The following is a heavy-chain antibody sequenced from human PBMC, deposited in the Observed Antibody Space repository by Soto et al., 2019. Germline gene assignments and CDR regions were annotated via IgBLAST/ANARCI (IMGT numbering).Heavy chain of an antibody. Sequence: QLQLQESGPGLVKPSETLSLTCTVSGGSISSSSYYWSWIRQPPGKGLEWIGSIYYSGSTYYNPSLKSRVTISVDTSKNQFSLKLSSVTAADMAVYYCARHLRNWFDPWGQGTLVTVSS. CDR2: IYYSGST. CDR1: GGSISSSSYY. J-gene: IGHJ5*02. D-gene: IGHD4-17*01. CDR3: ARHLRNWFDP. V-gene: IGHV4-39*01.